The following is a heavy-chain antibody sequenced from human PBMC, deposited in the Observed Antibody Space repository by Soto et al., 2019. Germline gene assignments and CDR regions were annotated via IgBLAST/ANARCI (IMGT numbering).Heavy chain of an antibody. J-gene: IGHJ6*02. CDR3: ARESRYYDILTGYYYYYGMDV. Sequence: PSETLSLTCTVSGGSISSGDYYWSWIRQPPGKGLEWIGYIYYSGSTYYNPSLKSRVTISVDTSKNQFSLKLSSVTAADTAVYYCARESRYYDILTGYYYYYGMDVWGQGTTVTVS. CDR2: IYYSGST. D-gene: IGHD3-9*01. CDR1: GGSISSGDYY. V-gene: IGHV4-30-4*01.